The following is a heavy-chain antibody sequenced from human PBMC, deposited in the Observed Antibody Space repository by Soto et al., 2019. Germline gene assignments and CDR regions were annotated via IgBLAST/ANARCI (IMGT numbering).Heavy chain of an antibody. CDR1: GFTFSSYS. J-gene: IGHJ3*02. Sequence: EVQLVESGGGLVQPGGSLRLSCAASGFTFSSYSMNWVRQAPGKGLEWVSYISSSSSTIYYADSVKGRFTISRDNAKNSLYLQMNSLRDEDAAVYYCAMRDVVVTASRLDAFDIWGQGTIVTVSS. V-gene: IGHV3-48*02. D-gene: IGHD2-21*02. CDR2: ISSSSSTI. CDR3: AMRDVVVTASRLDAFDI.